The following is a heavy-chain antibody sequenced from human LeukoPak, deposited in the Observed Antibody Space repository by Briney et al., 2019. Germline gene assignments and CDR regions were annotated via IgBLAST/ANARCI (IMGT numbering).Heavy chain of an antibody. V-gene: IGHV3-11*05. D-gene: IGHD2-8*02. CDR1: GFTFSDYY. CDR3: ARELLGSRNDY. CDR2: ISSSSSST. J-gene: IGHJ4*02. Sequence: GGSLRLSCAASGFTFSDYYMSWIRQAPGKGLEWVSYISSSSSSTNYADSVKGRFTISRDNAKNSLYLQIDRLRTEDTAVYYCARELLGSRNDYWGQGTLVTVSS.